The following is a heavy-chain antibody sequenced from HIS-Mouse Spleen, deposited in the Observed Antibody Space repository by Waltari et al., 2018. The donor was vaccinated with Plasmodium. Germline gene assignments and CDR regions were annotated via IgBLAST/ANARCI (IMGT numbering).Heavy chain of an antibody. D-gene: IGHD3-9*01. CDR1: GFPFSYYR. CDR2: ISSSSSYI. Sequence: EVQLVESGGGLVNLGGSLRLSCAASGFPFSYYRINWVRQAQGKGLEWVSSISSSSSYIYYADSVKGRFTISRDNAKNSLYLQMNSLRADDTAVYYCAREDILTGYYNDYWYFDLWGRGSLVTVSS. V-gene: IGHV3-21*01. J-gene: IGHJ2*01. CDR3: AREDILTGYYNDYWYFDL.